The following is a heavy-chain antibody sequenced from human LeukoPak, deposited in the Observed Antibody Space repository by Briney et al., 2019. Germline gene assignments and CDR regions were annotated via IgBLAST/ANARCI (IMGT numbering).Heavy chain of an antibody. CDR1: GGTFSSYA. Sequence: ASVKVSCKASGGTFSSYAISWVRQAPGQGLEWMGGIIPIFGTANYAQKFQGRVTITADESTSTAYMELSRLRSEDTAVYYCARTPGYFDWLFFFDYWGQGTLVTVSS. D-gene: IGHD3-9*01. CDR3: ARTPGYFDWLFFFDY. J-gene: IGHJ4*02. CDR2: IIPIFGTA. V-gene: IGHV1-69*13.